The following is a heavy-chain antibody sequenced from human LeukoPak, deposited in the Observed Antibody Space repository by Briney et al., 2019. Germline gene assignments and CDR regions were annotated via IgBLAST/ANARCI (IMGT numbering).Heavy chain of an antibody. CDR2: INSDGSST. V-gene: IGHV3-74*01. CDR3: ARRGYGTDAFDI. CDR1: GFTFSSYW. J-gene: IGHJ3*02. D-gene: IGHD5-18*01. Sequence: VGSLRLSCAASGFTFSSYWMHWVRQAPGKGLVWVSRINSDGSSTSYADSVKGRFTISRDNAKNTLYLQMNSLRAEDTAVYYCARRGYGTDAFDIWGQGTMVTVSS.